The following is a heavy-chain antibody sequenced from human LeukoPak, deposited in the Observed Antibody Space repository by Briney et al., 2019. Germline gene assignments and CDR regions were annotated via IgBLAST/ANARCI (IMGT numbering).Heavy chain of an antibody. V-gene: IGHV4-34*01. Sequence: SETLSLTCAVYGGSFSGYYWSWIRQPPGKGLEWIGEINHSGSTNYNPSLKSRVTISVDTSKNQFSLKLSSVTAADTAVYYCARLVVVAATRWGQGTLVTVSS. CDR1: GGSFSGYY. J-gene: IGHJ4*02. CDR2: INHSGST. D-gene: IGHD2-15*01. CDR3: ARLVVVAATR.